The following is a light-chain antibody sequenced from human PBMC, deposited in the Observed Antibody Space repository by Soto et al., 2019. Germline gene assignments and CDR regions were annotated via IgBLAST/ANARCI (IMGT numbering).Light chain of an antibody. CDR2: WAS. Sequence: DIVMTQSPDSLPVSLGERATFHCKSSQSVFYNADKKNYLAWHQQKPGQPPRLLISWASARESGVPDRFSGSGSGTDFTLTISNLQAEDVAVYYCQQYYSNPITFGQGTRLEIQ. CDR1: QSVFYNADKKNY. CDR3: QQYYSNPIT. J-gene: IGKJ5*01. V-gene: IGKV4-1*01.